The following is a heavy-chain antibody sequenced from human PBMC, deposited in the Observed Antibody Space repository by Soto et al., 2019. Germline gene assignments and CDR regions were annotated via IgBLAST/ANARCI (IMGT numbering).Heavy chain of an antibody. Sequence: GGSLRLSCVTSGFTFSDYGFHWVRQAPGKGLDWVAMISFDGNKINYAESVKGRFTISRDPSKNTLYLQMTSLTAEDAAVYYCGRYFEAFANYKFYYGMSVWGQGTTVTVSS. CDR3: GRYFEAFANYKFYYGMSV. D-gene: IGHD4-4*01. CDR2: ISFDGNKI. CDR1: GFTFSDYG. J-gene: IGHJ6*02. V-gene: IGHV3-33*05.